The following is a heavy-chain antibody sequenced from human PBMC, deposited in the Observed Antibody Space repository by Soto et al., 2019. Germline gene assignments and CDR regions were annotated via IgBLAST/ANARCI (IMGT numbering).Heavy chain of an antibody. D-gene: IGHD3-3*01. CDR3: ARDFAYFDS. Sequence: TLSLTCTVSGGSFKRGSYSWSWIRQPPGKGLEWIGYVYHTGRTSYNPSLKSRVSISMDTSKNQFSLNLDSVTAADTAVYFCARDFAYFDSWGQGTLVTVSS. CDR1: GGSFKRGSYS. J-gene: IGHJ4*02. V-gene: IGHV4-61*01. CDR2: VYHTGRT.